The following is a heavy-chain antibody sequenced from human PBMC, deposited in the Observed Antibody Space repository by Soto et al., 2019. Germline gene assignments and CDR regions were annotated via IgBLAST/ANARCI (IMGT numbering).Heavy chain of an antibody. J-gene: IGHJ4*02. CDR1: GFTFSSYA. Sequence: QVQLVESGGGVVQPGRSLRLSCAASGFTFSSYAMHWVRQAPGKGLEWVAVISYDGSNKYYADSVKGRFTISRDNSKNTLYLQMNGLRAEDTAVYYCARALGSGVWGQGTLVTVSS. CDR2: ISYDGSNK. D-gene: IGHD3-10*01. V-gene: IGHV3-30-3*01. CDR3: ARALGSGV.